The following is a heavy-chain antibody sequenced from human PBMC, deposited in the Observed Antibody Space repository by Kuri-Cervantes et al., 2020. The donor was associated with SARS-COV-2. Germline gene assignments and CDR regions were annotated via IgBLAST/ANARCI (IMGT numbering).Heavy chain of an antibody. CDR2: IIPIFGTA. CDR3: ARASVAGTTLDY. J-gene: IGHJ4*02. D-gene: IGHD6-19*01. Sequence: SVKVSCKASGGTFSSYAISWVRQAPGQGLEWMGGIIPIFGTANYAQKFQGRVTMTRDTSISTAYMELSRLRTDDTAVYYCARASVAGTTLDYWGQGTLVTVSS. CDR1: GGTFSSYA. V-gene: IGHV1-69*05.